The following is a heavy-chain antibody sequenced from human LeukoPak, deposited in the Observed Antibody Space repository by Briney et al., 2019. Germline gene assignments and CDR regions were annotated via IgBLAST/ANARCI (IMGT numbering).Heavy chain of an antibody. CDR2: IYHSGST. J-gene: IGHJ4*02. D-gene: IGHD6-19*01. CDR3: ASEYSSGFFDY. CDR1: GYSISSGYY. Sequence: KASGTLSLTCAVSGYSISSGYYWGWIRQPPGKGLEWIGSIYHSGSTYYNPSLKSRVTISVDTSKNQFSLKLSSVTAADTAVYYCASEYSSGFFDYWGQGTLVTVSS. V-gene: IGHV4-38-2*01.